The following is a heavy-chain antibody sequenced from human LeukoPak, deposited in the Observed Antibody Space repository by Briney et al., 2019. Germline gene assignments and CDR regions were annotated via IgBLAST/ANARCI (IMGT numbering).Heavy chain of an antibody. CDR1: GGSISSGGYS. Sequence: SQTLSLTCAVSGGSISSGGYSWSWIRQPPGKGLEWIGYIYHSGSTYYNPSLKSRVTFSVDTSKNQFSLKLSSVTAADTAVYYCARWGETSALRVHAFDIWGQGTMVTVSS. CDR2: IYHSGST. D-gene: IGHD3-10*01. V-gene: IGHV4-30-2*01. CDR3: ARWGETSALRVHAFDI. J-gene: IGHJ3*02.